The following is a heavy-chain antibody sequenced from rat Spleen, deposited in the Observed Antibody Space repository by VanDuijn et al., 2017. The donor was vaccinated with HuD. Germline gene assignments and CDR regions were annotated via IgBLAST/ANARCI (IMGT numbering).Heavy chain of an antibody. Sequence: EVQLVESGGGLVQPGNSLKLSCAASGFTFSDYAMAWVRQSPKKGLEWVATIIYDGSSTYYRDSVKGRFTISRDNAKSTLYLQMDSLRSEDTATYYCATLYGGYRGYVMDAWGQGASVTVSS. J-gene: IGHJ4*01. D-gene: IGHD1-11*01. V-gene: IGHV5S10*01. CDR3: ATLYGGYRGYVMDA. CDR2: IIYDGSST. CDR1: GFTFSDYA.